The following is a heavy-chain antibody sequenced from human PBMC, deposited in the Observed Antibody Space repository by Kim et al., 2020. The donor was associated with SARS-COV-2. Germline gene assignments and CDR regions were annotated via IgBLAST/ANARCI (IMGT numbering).Heavy chain of an antibody. Sequence: GGSLRLSCAASGFTFSSYGMHWVRQAPGKGLEWVAVIWYDGSNKYYADSVKGRFTISRDNSKNTLYLQMNSLRAEDTAVYYCARAGLIAVGHFDYWGQGTLVTVSS. CDR1: GFTFSSYG. D-gene: IGHD6-19*01. V-gene: IGHV3-33*01. CDR2: IWYDGSNK. CDR3: ARAGLIAVGHFDY. J-gene: IGHJ4*02.